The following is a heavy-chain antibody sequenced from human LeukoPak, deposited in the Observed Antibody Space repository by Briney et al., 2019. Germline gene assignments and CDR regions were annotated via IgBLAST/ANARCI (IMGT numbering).Heavy chain of an antibody. D-gene: IGHD3-10*01. CDR2: IYYSGST. V-gene: IGHV4-39*07. J-gene: IGHJ4*02. CDR3: ARVGYGSGSYADY. CDR1: GGSISSSSYY. Sequence: PSETLSLTCTVSGGSISSSSYYWGWIRQPPGKGLEWIGSIYYSGSTNYNPSLKSRVTISVDTSKNQFSLKLSSVTAADTAVYYCARVGYGSGSYADYWGQGTLVTVSS.